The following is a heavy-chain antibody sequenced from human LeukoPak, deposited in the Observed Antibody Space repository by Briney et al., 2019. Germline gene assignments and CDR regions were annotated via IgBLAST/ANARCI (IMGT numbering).Heavy chain of an antibody. CDR2: INPNSGGT. CDR3: ARDVSSSSSKNYCYYYMDV. V-gene: IGHV1-2*02. Sequence: ASVKLSCKASGYTFTGYYMHWVRQAPGQGLEWMGWINPNSGGTNYVQKFQGRVTMTRDTSISTAYMELSRLRSDDTAVYYCARDVSSSSSKNYCYYYMDVWGKGTTVTVSS. CDR1: GYTFTGYY. J-gene: IGHJ6*03. D-gene: IGHD6-6*01.